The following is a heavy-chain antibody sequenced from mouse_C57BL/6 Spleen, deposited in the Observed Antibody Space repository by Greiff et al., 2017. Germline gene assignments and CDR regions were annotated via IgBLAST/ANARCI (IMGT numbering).Heavy chain of an antibody. CDR1: GYAFSGSW. CDR2: IYPGDGDT. D-gene: IGHD1-1*01. Sequence: QVQLKESGPELVKPGASVKISCKASGYAFSGSWMNWVKQRPGKGLEWIGRIYPGDGDTNYNGKFKGKATLTADKSSSTAYMQLSSLTSEDSAVYFCARDYDTPWCSDVCGTGTTGTASS. J-gene: IGHJ1*03. CDR3: ARDYDTPWCSDV. V-gene: IGHV1-82*01.